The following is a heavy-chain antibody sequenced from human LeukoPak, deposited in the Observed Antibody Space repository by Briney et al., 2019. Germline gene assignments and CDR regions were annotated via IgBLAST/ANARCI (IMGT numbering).Heavy chain of an antibody. CDR1: GYTFTGYY. CDR2: INPNSGGT. CDR3: ATTNLSYYYGMDV. V-gene: IGHV1-2*02. D-gene: IGHD5-12*01. Sequence: ASVKVSCKASGYTFTGYYMHWVRQAPGQGLEWMGWINPNSGGTNYAQKFQGRVTMTRDTSISTAYMELRSLRSEDTAVYYCATTNLSYYYGMDVWGQGTTVTVSS. J-gene: IGHJ6*02.